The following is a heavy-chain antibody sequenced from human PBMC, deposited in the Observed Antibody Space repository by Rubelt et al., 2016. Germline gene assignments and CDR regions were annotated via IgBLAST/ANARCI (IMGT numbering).Heavy chain of an antibody. CDR3: AHSRETTGSENFDY. CDR1: GFSLSTSGVG. Sequence: QITLKESGPTLVKPTQTLTLTCTFSGFSLSTSGVGVGWIRQPPGKALEWLALISWNDYKRYSPSLKSRLTITNDNPKNQVVLTMTNMDPVDTATYYCAHSRETTGSENFDYWGQGTLVTVSS. CDR2: ISWNDYK. D-gene: IGHD4-17*01. V-gene: IGHV2-5*01. J-gene: IGHJ4*02.